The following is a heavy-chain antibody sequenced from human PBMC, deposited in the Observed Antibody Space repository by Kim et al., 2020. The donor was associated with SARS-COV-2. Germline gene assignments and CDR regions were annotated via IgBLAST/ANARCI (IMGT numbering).Heavy chain of an antibody. V-gene: IGHV3-23*01. CDR2: ISGSGGST. CDR3: AKDQGFLGYCSGGSCQLNWFDP. D-gene: IGHD2-15*01. J-gene: IGHJ5*02. CDR1: GFTFSSYA. Sequence: GGSLRLSCAASGFTFSSYAMSWVRQAPGKGLEWVSTISGSGGSTYYADSVKGRFTISRDNSKNTLYLQMISLRAEDTAVYYCAKDQGFLGYCSGGSCQLNWFDPWGQGTLVTVSS.